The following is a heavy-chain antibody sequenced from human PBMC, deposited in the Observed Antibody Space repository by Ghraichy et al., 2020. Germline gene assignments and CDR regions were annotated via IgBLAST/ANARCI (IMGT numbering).Heavy chain of an antibody. D-gene: IGHD2-21*01. J-gene: IGHJ3*02. V-gene: IGHV3-7*03. CDR1: GFTFSPYW. CDR2: IKRDGSEK. CDR3: ARGGGGWGFDI. Sequence: GGSLRLSCAASGFTFSPYWMSWVRQVPRKGLEWVANIKRDGSEKYYVDSVKGRFSISSDNAKNSLYLQMNSLRAEDTAVYFCARGGGGWGFDIWGQGTMVTVSS.